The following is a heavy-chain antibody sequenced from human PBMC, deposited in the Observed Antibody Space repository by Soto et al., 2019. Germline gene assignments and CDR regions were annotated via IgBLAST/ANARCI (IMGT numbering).Heavy chain of an antibody. CDR2: FSDSGGTS. CDR1: GFIFSNYV. Sequence: EVQLVDSGGGLVQPGGSLRLSCAASGFIFSNYVMSWVRQAPGTGLEWVSSFSDSGGTSYYADSVKGRFTISRDNSKNTLYLQMNSLRAEDTAIYYCAKRPRALLTFDYWGQGTLVTVSS. V-gene: IGHV3-23*04. D-gene: IGHD1-26*01. CDR3: AKRPRALLTFDY. J-gene: IGHJ4*02.